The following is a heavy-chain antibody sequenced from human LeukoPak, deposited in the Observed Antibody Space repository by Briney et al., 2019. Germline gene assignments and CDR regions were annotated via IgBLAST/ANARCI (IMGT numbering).Heavy chain of an antibody. Sequence: PSETLSLTCTVSAGSISNYFWNWIRQPPGKGLEWIGYIHYSGSTNYNPSLKGRLTISVDTSKKQFSLKLNSVTAADTAVYYCARLSLDPRRGYVIFDYWGQGTLVTVSS. D-gene: IGHD5-12*01. CDR1: AGSISNYF. CDR2: IHYSGST. V-gene: IGHV4-59*08. CDR3: ARLSLDPRRGYVIFDY. J-gene: IGHJ4*02.